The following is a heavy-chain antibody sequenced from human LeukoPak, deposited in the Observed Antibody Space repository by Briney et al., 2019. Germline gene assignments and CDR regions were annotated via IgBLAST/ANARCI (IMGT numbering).Heavy chain of an antibody. CDR2: IRYDGSNK. Sequence: PGGSLRLSCAASGFTFSSYGMHWVRQAPGKGLERVAFIRYDGSNKYYADSVKGRFTISRDNSKNTLYLQMNSLRAEDTAVYYCAKDGKGYGDYGYYFDYWGQGTLVTVSS. V-gene: IGHV3-30*02. CDR3: AKDGKGYGDYGYYFDY. CDR1: GFTFSSYG. J-gene: IGHJ4*02. D-gene: IGHD4-17*01.